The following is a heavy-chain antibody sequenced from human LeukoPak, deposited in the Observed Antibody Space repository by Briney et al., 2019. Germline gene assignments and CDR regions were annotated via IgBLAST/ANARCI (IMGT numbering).Heavy chain of an antibody. CDR1: GFTFSRYW. J-gene: IGHJ4*02. Sequence: PGGSLRLSSAASGFTFSRYWMHWVRQGPGKGLMWVSRISPDGSTTLYADSVKGRFTISRDNAKNTLYLQMNSLGAEDTAVYYCASRIPYDSSSYWGQGTLVTVSS. CDR3: ASRIPYDSSSY. V-gene: IGHV3-74*03. D-gene: IGHD3-22*01. CDR2: ISPDGSTT.